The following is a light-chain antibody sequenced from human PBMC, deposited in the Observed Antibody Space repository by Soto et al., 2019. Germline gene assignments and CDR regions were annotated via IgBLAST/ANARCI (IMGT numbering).Light chain of an antibody. V-gene: IGKV3-11*01. CDR1: ESVDRY. CDR3: QQFGSSPLT. J-gene: IGKJ4*01. Sequence: VLTQSPDVLSLSPGQTATLSCRASESVDRYVAWYQQKAGQAPRLLIYDCFTRATGVAARFSGSGSATDFTLTISSLEPEDFAVYYCQQFGSSPLTFGGGTKVDIK. CDR2: DCF.